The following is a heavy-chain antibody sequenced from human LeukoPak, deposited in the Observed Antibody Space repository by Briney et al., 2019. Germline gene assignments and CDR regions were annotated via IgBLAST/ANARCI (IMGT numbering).Heavy chain of an antibody. Sequence: GGSLRLSCAASGFTFDDYTMHWVRQPPGKGLEWVSLISGDGGTTYYADSVKGRFTISRDNSKNSLSLQMNSLRTEDTALYYCAKDRGGDRVIDHWGQGTLVTVSS. D-gene: IGHD2-21*02. J-gene: IGHJ4*02. V-gene: IGHV3-43*02. CDR1: GFTFDDYT. CDR2: ISGDGGTT. CDR3: AKDRGGDRVIDH.